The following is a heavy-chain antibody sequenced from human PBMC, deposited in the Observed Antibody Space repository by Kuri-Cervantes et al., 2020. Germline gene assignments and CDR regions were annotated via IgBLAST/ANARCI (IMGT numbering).Heavy chain of an antibody. Sequence: GESLKISCKASGYTFTGYYMHWVRQAPGQGLEWMGWINPNSGGTNYAQKFQGRVTMTRDTSISTAYMELSRLRSEDTAVYYCARDRLQLEEENWFDPWGQGTLVTVSS. V-gene: IGHV1-2*02. J-gene: IGHJ5*02. D-gene: IGHD5-24*01. CDR2: INPNSGGT. CDR3: ARDRLQLEEENWFDP. CDR1: GYTFTGYY.